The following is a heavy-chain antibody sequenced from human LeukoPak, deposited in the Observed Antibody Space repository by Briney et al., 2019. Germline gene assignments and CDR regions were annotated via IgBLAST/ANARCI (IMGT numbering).Heavy chain of an antibody. J-gene: IGHJ4*02. CDR2: IYYSGST. V-gene: IGHV4-59*01. D-gene: IGHD3-9*01. CDR3: ASSLSGRYFDWFFDY. Sequence: PSETLSLTCTVSGGSISSYYWSWIRQPPGKGLEWIGYIYYSGSTNYNPSLKSRVTTSVDTSKNQFSLKLSSVTAADTAVYYCASSLSGRYFDWFFDYWGQGTLVTVSS. CDR1: GGSISSYY.